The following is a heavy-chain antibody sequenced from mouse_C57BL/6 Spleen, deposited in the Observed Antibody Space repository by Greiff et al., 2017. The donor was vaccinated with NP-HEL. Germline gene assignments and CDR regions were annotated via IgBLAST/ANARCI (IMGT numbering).Heavy chain of an antibody. CDR2: ISDGGSYT. CDR3: ARDGDGYYGDFDY. CDR1: GFTFSSYA. V-gene: IGHV5-4*01. Sequence: EVNVVESGGGLVKPGGSLKLSCAASGFTFSSYAMSWVRQTPEKRLEWVATISDGGSYTYYPDNVKGRFTISRDNAKNNLYLQMSHLKSEDTAMYYCARDGDGYYGDFDYWGQGTTLTVSS. D-gene: IGHD2-3*01. J-gene: IGHJ2*01.